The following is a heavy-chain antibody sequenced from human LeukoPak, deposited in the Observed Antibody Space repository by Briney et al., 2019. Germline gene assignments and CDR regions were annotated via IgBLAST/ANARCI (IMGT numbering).Heavy chain of an antibody. J-gene: IGHJ5*02. V-gene: IGHV6-1*01. CDR1: GDSVSSNSTA. D-gene: IGHD2-15*01. Sequence: SQTLSLTCAISGDSVSSNSTAWNWIRQSPSRGLEWLGRTYYRSKWYNDYAVSVKSRITINPDTSKNQFSLQLNSVTPEDTAVYYCAREPYCSGGSCYSEGDWFDPWGQGTLVTVSS. CDR3: AREPYCSGGSCYSEGDWFDP. CDR2: TYYRSKWYN.